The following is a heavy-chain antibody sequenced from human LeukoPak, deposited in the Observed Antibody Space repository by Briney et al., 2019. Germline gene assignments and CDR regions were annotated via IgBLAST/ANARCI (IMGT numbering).Heavy chain of an antibody. CDR3: AKGGSSTGAFYYGSGSPVDY. Sequence: GGSLRLSCAASGFTFSSYAMNWVRQASGKGLEWVSAISGSGGSTYYADSVKGRFTISRDNSKNTLYLQMNSLRAEDTAVYYCAKGGSSTGAFYYGSGSPVDYWGQGTLVTVSS. CDR1: GFTFSSYA. J-gene: IGHJ4*02. CDR2: ISGSGGST. D-gene: IGHD3-10*01. V-gene: IGHV3-23*01.